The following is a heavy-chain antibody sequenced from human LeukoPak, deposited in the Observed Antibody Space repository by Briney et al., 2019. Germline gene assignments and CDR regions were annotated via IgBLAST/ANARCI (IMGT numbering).Heavy chain of an antibody. Sequence: GRSLRLSCAASGFTFSSYGMHRVRQAPGKGLEWVAVIWYDGSNKYYADSVKGRFTISRDNSKNTLYLQMNSLRAEDTAVYYCARSSQEQWLVVDYWGQGTLVTVSS. V-gene: IGHV3-33*01. J-gene: IGHJ4*02. CDR2: IWYDGSNK. D-gene: IGHD6-19*01. CDR3: ARSSQEQWLVVDY. CDR1: GFTFSSYG.